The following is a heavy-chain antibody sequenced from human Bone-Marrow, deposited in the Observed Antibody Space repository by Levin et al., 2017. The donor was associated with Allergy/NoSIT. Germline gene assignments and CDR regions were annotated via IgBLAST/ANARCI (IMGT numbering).Heavy chain of an antibody. V-gene: IGHV4-34*01. CDR2: INHSGST. Sequence: SQTLSLTCAVYGGSFSGYYWSWIRQPPGKGLEWIGEINHSGSTNYNPSLKSRVTISVDTSKNQFSLKLSSVTAADTAVYYCARELTVTTSDDYWGQGTLVTVSS. D-gene: IGHD4-17*01. CDR1: GGSFSGYY. J-gene: IGHJ4*02. CDR3: ARELTVTTSDDY.